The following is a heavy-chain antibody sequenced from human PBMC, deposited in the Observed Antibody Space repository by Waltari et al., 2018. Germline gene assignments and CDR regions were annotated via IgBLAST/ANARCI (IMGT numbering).Heavy chain of an antibody. Sequence: QVQLVESGGGVVQPGRSLRLSCAASGFTFSSYAMHWVRQAPGKGLEWVAVISYDGSNKYYADSVKGRFTISRDNSKNTLYLQMNSLRAEDTAVYYCARAWMGATTPFDYWGQGTLVTVSS. V-gene: IGHV3-30-3*01. D-gene: IGHD1-26*01. CDR2: ISYDGSNK. CDR1: GFTFSSYA. J-gene: IGHJ4*02. CDR3: ARAWMGATTPFDY.